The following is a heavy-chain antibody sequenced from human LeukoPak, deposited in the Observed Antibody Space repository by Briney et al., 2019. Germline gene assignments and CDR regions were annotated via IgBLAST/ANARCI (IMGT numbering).Heavy chain of an antibody. V-gene: IGHV1-18*01. J-gene: IGHJ4*02. Sequence: ASVKVSCKASGYTFTSYGISWVRQAPGQGLEWMGWISAYNGNTNYAQKLQGRVTMTTDTSTSTAYMELRSLRSDDTAVYYCARGRYCSSTSCLPSDYWGQGTLVTVSS. D-gene: IGHD2-2*01. CDR1: GYTFTSYG. CDR2: ISAYNGNT. CDR3: ARGRYCSSTSCLPSDY.